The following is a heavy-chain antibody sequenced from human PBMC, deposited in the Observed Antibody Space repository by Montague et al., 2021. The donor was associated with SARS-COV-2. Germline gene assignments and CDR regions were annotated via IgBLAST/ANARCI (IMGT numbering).Heavy chain of an antibody. CDR2: ISHSSNTI. Sequence: SLRLSCAASGFALSDYYMAWIHQAPGKGLEWLAYISHSSNTIAYADSVKGRFTISRDNANNSVHLHMTNLRVEDTAVYYCARPPTFYYESSGYYSNWGQGTLVTVSS. D-gene: IGHD3-22*01. J-gene: IGHJ4*02. V-gene: IGHV3-11*01. CDR1: GFALSDYY. CDR3: ARPPTFYYESSGYYSN.